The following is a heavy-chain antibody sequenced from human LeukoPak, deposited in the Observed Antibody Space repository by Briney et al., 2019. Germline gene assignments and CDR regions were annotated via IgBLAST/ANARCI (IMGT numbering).Heavy chain of an antibody. CDR1: GFTFSSYA. V-gene: IGHV3-64*01. Sequence: GGSLRLSCAASGFTFSSYAMHWVRQSPGKGLEYLTAISNKWGSTSYANSVKGRFTISRDNSKNTLYLKMGSLRAEDMAVYYCAREAGIVVRCSDYWGQGTLVTVSS. CDR3: AREAGIVVRCSDY. CDR2: ISNKWGST. D-gene: IGHD6-19*01. J-gene: IGHJ4*02.